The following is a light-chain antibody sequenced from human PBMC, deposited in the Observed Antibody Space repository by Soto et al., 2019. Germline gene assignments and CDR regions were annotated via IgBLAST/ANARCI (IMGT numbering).Light chain of an antibody. V-gene: IGKV1-12*01. CDR2: AAS. CDR3: QQAYSFPLT. J-gene: IGKJ4*01. Sequence: DIQMTQSPSSVSASIGDRVTITCRASQDIRSWLGWYQQKPGKAPKVLIYAASSVQSGVPSRFSGSGSGTDFTLTISSLQPEDFATYYCQQAYSFPLTIGGGTRVEIK. CDR1: QDIRSW.